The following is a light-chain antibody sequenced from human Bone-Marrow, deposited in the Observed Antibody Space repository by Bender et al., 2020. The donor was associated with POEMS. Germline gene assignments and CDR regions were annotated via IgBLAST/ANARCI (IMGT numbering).Light chain of an antibody. CDR2: QNS. V-gene: IGLV3-1*01. CDR3: QAWDN. Sequence: SSELIQPPSVSVSPGQTARITCSGDNLGVKYVCWYQQTMGQSPVLVIYQNSKRPSGIPERFSGSKSGNTATLTISGTQTMDEADYYCQAWDNFGTGTKVTVL. CDR1: NLGVKY. J-gene: IGLJ1*01.